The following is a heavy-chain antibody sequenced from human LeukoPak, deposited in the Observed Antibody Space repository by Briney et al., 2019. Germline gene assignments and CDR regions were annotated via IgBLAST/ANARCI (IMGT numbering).Heavy chain of an antibody. Sequence: GGSLRLSCAASGFTFSNYWMSGVRQAPGKGLEWVASIKQDGSEKSYVDSVKGRFTISRDNAKNSLYLQMNSLRAEDTAVYYCAKVVTPWSYDHFDYWGQGTLVTVSS. CDR1: GFTFSNYW. V-gene: IGHV3-7*03. CDR3: AKVVTPWSYDHFDY. D-gene: IGHD1-26*01. CDR2: IKQDGSEK. J-gene: IGHJ4*02.